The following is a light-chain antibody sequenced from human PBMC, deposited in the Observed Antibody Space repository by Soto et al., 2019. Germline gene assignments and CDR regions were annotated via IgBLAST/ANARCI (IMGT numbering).Light chain of an antibody. V-gene: IGKV3-15*01. CDR1: QSVSIN. CDR3: QQHNSFPRS. Sequence: TVLTQSPGTLSVSPGERASLSCRASQSVSINLAWYQQKPGQAPRLLIYGASTRATGIPARFSGSGSGTEFTLSINSLQSEDYATYYCQQHNSFPRSFGQGTKLEIK. CDR2: GAS. J-gene: IGKJ2*01.